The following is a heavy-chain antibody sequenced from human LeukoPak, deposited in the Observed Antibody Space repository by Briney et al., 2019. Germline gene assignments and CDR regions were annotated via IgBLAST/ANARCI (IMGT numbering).Heavy chain of an antibody. CDR2: IWYDGSNK. CDR1: GFTFSSYA. V-gene: IGHV3-33*08. D-gene: IGHD5-24*01. J-gene: IGHJ5*02. CDR3: ARDGLRGNNWFDP. Sequence: GGSLRLSCAASGFTFSSYAMSWVRQAPGKGLEWVAVIWYDGSNKYYADSVKGRFTISGDNSKNTLDLQMNSLRAADTAVYYCARDGLRGNNWFDPWGQGTLVTVSS.